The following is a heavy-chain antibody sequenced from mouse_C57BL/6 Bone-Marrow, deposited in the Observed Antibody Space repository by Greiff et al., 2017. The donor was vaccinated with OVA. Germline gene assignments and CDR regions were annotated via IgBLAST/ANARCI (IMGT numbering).Heavy chain of an antibody. CDR1: GYTFTNYW. CDR2: IATSDCHI. CDR3: ARHVINLYLHY. D-gene: IGHD1-1*01. V-gene: IGHV1-59*01. J-gene: IGHJ2*02. Sequence: VKLQQPGAELVRPGTSVKLSCKASGYTFTNYWMPWVKQRPGQGLEWIGVIATSDCHINYNQKFKGRATMTVDKSSSTAYLHLSSLTSEDPAVYYCARHVINLYLHYWGQGTSLTVSS.